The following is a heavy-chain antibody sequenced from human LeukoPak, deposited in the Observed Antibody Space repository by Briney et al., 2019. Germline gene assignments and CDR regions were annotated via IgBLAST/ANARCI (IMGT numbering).Heavy chain of an antibody. J-gene: IGHJ5*02. CDR2: IYYYDRT. CDR3: ARGDCRGGSCYTGTAWFDT. CDR1: GASISSGGYS. V-gene: IGHV4-30-2*01. Sequence: SETLSLTCAVSGASISSGGYSWTWIRQPPGKNLEWIGYIYYYDRTSYNPSLKSRLTISADRSKNQFSLNLSSVTAADTAVYYCARGDCRGGSCYTGTAWFDTWGQGTRVTVSS. D-gene: IGHD2-15*01.